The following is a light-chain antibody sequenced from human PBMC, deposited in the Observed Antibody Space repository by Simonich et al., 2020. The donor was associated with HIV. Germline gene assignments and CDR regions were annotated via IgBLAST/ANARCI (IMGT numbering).Light chain of an antibody. V-gene: IGKV3D-20*01. J-gene: IGKJ2*01. CDR2: DAS. CDR1: QSVSSSY. Sequence: EIVLTQSPGTLSLSPGERATRSCRASQSVSSSYLAWYQQKPGLAPRLLIYDASSRTTGIPASFSGSGSGTEFTLTISSMQSEDFAIYYCQQYDHWPLFFGQGTKLEIK. CDR3: QQYDHWPLF.